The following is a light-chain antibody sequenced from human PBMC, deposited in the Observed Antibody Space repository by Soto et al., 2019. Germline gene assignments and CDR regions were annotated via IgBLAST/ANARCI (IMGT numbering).Light chain of an antibody. Sequence: QSVLTQPPSVSAAPGQKVTISCSGGGSNIGKNYVSWYQQLPGTAPKLLIYDNNKRPSGIPDRFSGSKSGTSATLGITGLQTGDEGDYYCGTWDGSLSAVVFGGGTKLTVL. CDR3: GTWDGSLSAVV. CDR2: DNN. CDR1: GSNIGKNY. V-gene: IGLV1-51*01. J-gene: IGLJ2*01.